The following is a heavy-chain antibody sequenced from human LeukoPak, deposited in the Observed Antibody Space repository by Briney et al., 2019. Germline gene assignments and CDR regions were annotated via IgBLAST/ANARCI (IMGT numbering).Heavy chain of an antibody. J-gene: IGHJ4*02. CDR1: GFTFSSYS. V-gene: IGHV3-49*04. Sequence: GGSLRLSCAASGFTFSSYSMNWVRQAPGKGLEWVGFIRSKAYGGTTEYAASVKGRFTISRDDSKSIAYLQMNSLKTEDTAVYYCTRVRRVVVTLNFDYWGQGTLVTVSS. CDR3: TRVRRVVVTLNFDY. D-gene: IGHD3-22*01. CDR2: IRSKAYGGTT.